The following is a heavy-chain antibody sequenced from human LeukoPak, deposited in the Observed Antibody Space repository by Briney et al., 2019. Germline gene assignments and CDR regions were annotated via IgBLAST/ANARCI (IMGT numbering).Heavy chain of an antibody. V-gene: IGHV3-23*01. J-gene: IGHJ5*01. Sequence: PGGSLRLSCAASGFSFSNYAMTWARQAPGKGPEWVSSISGSGTSTYYADSVKGRFTISRDNSKNTVYLQMNSLRVEDTAVYYCANDLPGKVWFDSWGQGTLVIVSS. CDR1: GFSFSNYA. CDR3: ANDLPGKVWFDS. CDR2: ISGSGTST. D-gene: IGHD1-14*01.